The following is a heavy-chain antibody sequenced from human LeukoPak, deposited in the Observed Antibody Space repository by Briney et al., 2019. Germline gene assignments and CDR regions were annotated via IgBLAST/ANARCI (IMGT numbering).Heavy chain of an antibody. CDR3: TSATDYKIDY. Sequence: SGTLSLTCAVSGDSISSNKWWTWVRQPPRMGLEWIGEIHHSGTTTYNASLKSRVTLSVDKSKNQCSLTLGSVTAADTAIYYCTSATDYKIDYWGQGTLVIVSS. V-gene: IGHV4-4*02. J-gene: IGHJ4*02. CDR1: GDSISSNKW. CDR2: IHHSGTT. D-gene: IGHD4-11*01.